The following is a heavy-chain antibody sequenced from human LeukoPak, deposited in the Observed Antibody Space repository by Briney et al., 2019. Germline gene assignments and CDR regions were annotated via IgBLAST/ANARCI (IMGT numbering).Heavy chain of an antibody. Sequence: SETLSLTCTVSGGSISGYSWTWIRQPPGQGLEWVGYFHNSRTTSYNPSLTGRVIISVDTAMDQISLKLNSVTAADTAVYYCARGHLGLSPWGQGTLVTVSS. CDR2: FHNSRTT. D-gene: IGHD3-10*01. CDR1: GGSISGYS. V-gene: IGHV4-59*01. J-gene: IGHJ5*02. CDR3: ARGHLGLSP.